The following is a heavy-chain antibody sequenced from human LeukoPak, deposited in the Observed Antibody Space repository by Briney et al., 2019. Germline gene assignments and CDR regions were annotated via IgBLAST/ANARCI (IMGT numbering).Heavy chain of an antibody. CDR2: FDHDRSDT. CDR1: GYTLSDLA. Sequence: AAVRVSCMHSGYTLSDLAIHSVRQAPGKRLEGVGGFDHDRSDTDDAQKFQGRLTLTQDTSSDTAYLGLTSLKSADTATIFCATRLHYYDTYDSWGQGTLVTVSS. D-gene: IGHD3-22*01. CDR3: ATRLHYYDTYDS. V-gene: IGHV1-24*01. J-gene: IGHJ4*02.